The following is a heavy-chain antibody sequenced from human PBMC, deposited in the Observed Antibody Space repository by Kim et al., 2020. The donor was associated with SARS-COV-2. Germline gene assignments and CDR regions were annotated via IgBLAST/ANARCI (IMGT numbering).Heavy chain of an antibody. CDR2: ISPYNGNT. D-gene: IGHD3-22*01. Sequence: ASVKVSCKASGYAFSRYGISWVRQAPGQGLEWMAWISPYNGNTNFALKVQGRVTLTTDRFTNTTYMELRSLTSDDTAVYYCAREGYYFDNNAPGGFLDLWGRGTLITVSS. J-gene: IGHJ2*01. V-gene: IGHV1-18*01. CDR1: GYAFSRYG. CDR3: AREGYYFDNNAPGGFLDL.